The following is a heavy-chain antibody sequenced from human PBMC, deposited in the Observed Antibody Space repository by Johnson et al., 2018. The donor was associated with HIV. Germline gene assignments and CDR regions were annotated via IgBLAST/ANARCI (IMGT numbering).Heavy chain of an antibody. V-gene: IGHV3-66*03. CDR3: AKLGVMVVDALVNDDFDI. J-gene: IGHJ3*02. Sequence: VQLVESGGGLIQPGGSLRLSCAASGFSVSNNYMSWVRQAPGKGLEWASVIYGGGSTYYADSVKGRFTISRDNFKNTLSLQMNSLRVEDTAVYYCAKLGVMVVDALVNDDFDIWGQGTMVTVSS. CDR2: IYGGGST. D-gene: IGHD2-15*01. CDR1: GFSVSNNY.